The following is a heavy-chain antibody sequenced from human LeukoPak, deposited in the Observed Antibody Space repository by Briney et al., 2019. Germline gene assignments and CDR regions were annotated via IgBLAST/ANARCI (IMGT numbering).Heavy chain of an antibody. Sequence: GGSLRLSCAASGFNFSAYYMHWVRQAPGKGLVWVSRINRDGTKTDYAGSVKGRFTISRDNAKNTLYLQMNSLRVEDRAVYYCARDSAVADYWGQGTLVTVSS. CDR2: INRDGTKT. CDR3: ARDSAVADY. CDR1: GFNFSAYY. V-gene: IGHV3-74*01. D-gene: IGHD6-19*01. J-gene: IGHJ4*02.